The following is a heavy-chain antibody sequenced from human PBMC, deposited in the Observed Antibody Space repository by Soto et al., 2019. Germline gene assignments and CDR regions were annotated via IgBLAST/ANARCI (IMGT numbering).Heavy chain of an antibody. CDR3: AKDIRRWFGEVNWFDP. CDR2: VTWNSGTI. V-gene: IGHV3-9*01. D-gene: IGHD3-10*01. J-gene: IGHJ5*02. CDR1: GFTFDDYA. Sequence: GGLLRLSCAASGFTFDDYAMNWVRQAPGKGLEWVSGVTWNSGTIGYADSVKGRFTISRDNAKNSLYLQMNSLRAEDTALYYCAKDIRRWFGEVNWFDPWGQGTLVTVSS.